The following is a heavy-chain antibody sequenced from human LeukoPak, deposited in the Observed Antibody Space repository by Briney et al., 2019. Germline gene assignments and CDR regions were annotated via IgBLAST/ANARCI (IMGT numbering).Heavy chain of an antibody. V-gene: IGHV3-66*01. Sequence: GGSLRLSCTASGVTVSSSHMSWVRQAPGKGLESVSVLYSGGDTFYAGSVKGRFSISRDNSKNTLYLQMNSLRAEDTAVYYCARVAVIVVEYYFDFWGQGTLVTVSS. CDR1: GVTVSSSH. CDR2: LYSGGDT. D-gene: IGHD3-22*01. J-gene: IGHJ4*02. CDR3: ARVAVIVVEYYFDF.